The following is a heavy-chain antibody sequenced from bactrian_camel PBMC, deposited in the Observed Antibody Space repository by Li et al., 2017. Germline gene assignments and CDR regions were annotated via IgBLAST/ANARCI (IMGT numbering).Heavy chain of an antibody. V-gene: IGHV3S63*01. CDR2: ISSDGTT. CDR1: GLTFDDYD. J-gene: IGHJ6*01. D-gene: IGHD6*01. Sequence: HVQLVESGGGSVQAGGSLRLSCTVSGLTFDDYDMHWYRQAPGDECELVSSISSDGTTKYADSVKGRFTISQDNAKKTVYLQMNNIRPEDAAVYYCAADSPMYDGGWYSTCPSPEFGLWGQGTQVTVS. CDR3: AADSPMYDGGWYSTCPSPEFGL.